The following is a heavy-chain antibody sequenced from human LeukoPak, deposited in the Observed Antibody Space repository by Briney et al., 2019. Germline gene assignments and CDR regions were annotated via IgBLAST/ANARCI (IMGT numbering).Heavy chain of an antibody. CDR2: LWFDGSNT. D-gene: IGHD3-22*01. CDR1: GFTFSSYG. Sequence: GRSLRLSCAASGFTFSSYGMHWVRQAPGKGLEWVAVLWFDGSNTYYADSVKGRFTISRDNSKNTLYLQMSSLRAEDTAVYYCAKDPYYYDSSDYLRDVRGYFDLWGRGTLVTVSS. CDR3: AKDPYYYDSSDYLRDVRGYFDL. J-gene: IGHJ2*01. V-gene: IGHV3-33*06.